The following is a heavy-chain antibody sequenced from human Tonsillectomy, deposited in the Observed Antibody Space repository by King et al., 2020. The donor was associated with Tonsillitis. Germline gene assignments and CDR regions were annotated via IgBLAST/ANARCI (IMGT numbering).Heavy chain of an antibody. CDR3: AREDNYYFDY. D-gene: IGHD1-1*01. J-gene: IGHJ4*02. V-gene: IGHV4-59*01. Sequence: QLQESGPGLVKPSETLSLTCTVSGGSISSYYWSWIRQPPGKGLEWIVYIYYRGSTNSNPSLKSLVTISVDTSKNQFSLKLSSVTAADTAVYYCAREDNYYFDYWGQGTLVTVSS. CDR2: IYYRGST. CDR1: GGSISSYY.